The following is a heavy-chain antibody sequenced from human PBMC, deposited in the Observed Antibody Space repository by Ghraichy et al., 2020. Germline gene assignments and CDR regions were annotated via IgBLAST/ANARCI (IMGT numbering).Heavy chain of an antibody. J-gene: IGHJ6*02. D-gene: IGHD4-17*01. CDR1: GFTFSSYA. CDR3: AKCPRKVTIRYYYYGMDV. Sequence: GGSLRLSCAASGFTFSSYAMSWFRQAPWKGLELVSAISGSGGSTYYAYSVKGLFTISRDNSKHTLYLQMNSLRAEDTAVYYCAKCPRKVTIRYYYYGMDVWGQGTTVTVSS. V-gene: IGHV3-23*01. CDR2: ISGSGGST.